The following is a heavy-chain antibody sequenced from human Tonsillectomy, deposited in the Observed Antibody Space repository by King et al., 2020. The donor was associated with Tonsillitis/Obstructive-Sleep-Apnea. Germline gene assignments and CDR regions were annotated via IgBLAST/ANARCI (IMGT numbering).Heavy chain of an antibody. Sequence: VQLVPSGGGLVQPGGSLRLSCAASGFTFSDHYMDWVRQAPGKGLEWVGQTINKANSYITEYAASVKGRFSISRDDAKNSLYLHMNSLKTEDTAVYYCARGRLELLMGLDVWGQGTTVTVPS. CDR3: ARGRLELLMGLDV. CDR1: GFTFSDHY. D-gene: IGHD1-7*01. V-gene: IGHV3-72*01. CDR2: TINKANSYIT. J-gene: IGHJ6*02.